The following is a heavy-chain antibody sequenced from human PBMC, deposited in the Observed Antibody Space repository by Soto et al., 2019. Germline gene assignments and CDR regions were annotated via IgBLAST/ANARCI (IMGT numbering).Heavy chain of an antibody. Sequence: QVQLQESGPGLLKPSETLSLTCTVSGGSISSYFYIWVRQPPGKGLEWIGSVYYTGTTDYNPSLKSRVTISVDTSKTQFSLNLXXXXXXXXXXYYCARDLAAVPRAFDY. V-gene: IGHV4-59*01. CDR3: ARDLAAVPRAFDY. CDR1: GGSISSYF. CDR2: VYYTGTT. D-gene: IGHD6-13*01. J-gene: IGHJ4*01.